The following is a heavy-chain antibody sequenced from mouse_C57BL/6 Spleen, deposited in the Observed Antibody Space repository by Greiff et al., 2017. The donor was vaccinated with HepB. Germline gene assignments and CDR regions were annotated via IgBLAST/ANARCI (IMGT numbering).Heavy chain of an antibody. D-gene: IGHD2-4*01. CDR3: ARDDYDGFAY. CDR2: IDPEDGET. J-gene: IGHJ3*01. V-gene: IGHV14-2*01. Sequence: VQLQQSGAELVKPGASVKLSCTASGFNIKDYYMHWVKQRTEQGLEWIGRIDPEDGETKYAPKFQGKATITADTSSNTADLQLSSLTSEDTAVYYCARDDYDGFAYWGQGTLVTVSA. CDR1: GFNIKDYY.